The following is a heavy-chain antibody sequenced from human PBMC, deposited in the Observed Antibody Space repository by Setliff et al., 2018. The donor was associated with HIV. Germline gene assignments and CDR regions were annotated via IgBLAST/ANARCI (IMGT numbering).Heavy chain of an antibody. CDR3: AKDRWGGKPYYFDY. Sequence: GGSLRLSCAASGFNFNSYGMHWVRQAPGKGLEWVAVIWFDGSYKYYADSVKGRFTISRDNSKNTLYLQMNSPRAEDTAVYYCAKDRWGGKPYYFDYWGQGTLVTVSS. J-gene: IGHJ4*02. D-gene: IGHD7-27*01. CDR1: GFNFNSYG. V-gene: IGHV3-33*06. CDR2: IWFDGSYK.